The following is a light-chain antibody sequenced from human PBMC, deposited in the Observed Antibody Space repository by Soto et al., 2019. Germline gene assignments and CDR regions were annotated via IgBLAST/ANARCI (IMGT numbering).Light chain of an antibody. V-gene: IGKV1-13*02. J-gene: IGKJ5*01. Sequence: AIHLTQSPSSLSASVGDRVTITCRASQGISSALAWCQQKPGKPPKLLLYDASSLESGVPSRFSGSGYGSDFTLTISSLQPEDYATYYCQQFNSYPITSGQGTRLEIK. CDR3: QQFNSYPIT. CDR1: QGISSA. CDR2: DAS.